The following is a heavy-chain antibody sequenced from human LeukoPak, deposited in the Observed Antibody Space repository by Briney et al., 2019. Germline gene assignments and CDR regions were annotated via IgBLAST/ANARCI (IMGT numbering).Heavy chain of an antibody. V-gene: IGHV3-23*01. J-gene: IGHJ6*03. CDR2: ISGSGGST. CDR1: GGSISSSSYY. D-gene: IGHD3-3*01. CDR3: AKDGAYYDFWSGYSAYYYYYMDV. Sequence: ETLSLTCTVSGGSISSSSYYWGWIRQPPGKGLEWVSAISGSGGSTYYADSVKGRFTISRDNSKNTLYLQMNSLRAEDTAVYYCAKDGAYYDFWSGYSAYYYYYMDVWGKGTTVTVSS.